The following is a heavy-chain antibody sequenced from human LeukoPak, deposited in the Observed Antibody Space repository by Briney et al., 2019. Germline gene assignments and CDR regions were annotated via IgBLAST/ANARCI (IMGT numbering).Heavy chain of an antibody. V-gene: IGHV1-2*03. CDR2: INPNSGGT. D-gene: IGHD3-22*01. Sequence: LEASVKVSCTASGYTFTGYYMHWVRQAPGQGLERMGWINPNSGGTNYAQKFQGRVTMTRDTSISIAYMELSRLRSDDTAVYYCASPYYDSSGYYFFWGQGTLVTVSS. J-gene: IGHJ4*02. CDR3: ASPYYDSSGYYFF. CDR1: GYTFTGYY.